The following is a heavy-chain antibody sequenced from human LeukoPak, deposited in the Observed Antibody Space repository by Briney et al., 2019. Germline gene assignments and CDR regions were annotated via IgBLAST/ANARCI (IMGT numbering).Heavy chain of an antibody. Sequence: PGGSLRLSCAASGFTFSIYSMNWVRQAPGKGLEWVSSISSSSDDINYVDSVKGRFSISRDNAKNSLYLQMNSLRVEDTAVYYCARDPLSMELPQGSWGQGTLVTVSS. CDR1: GFTFSIYS. V-gene: IGHV3-21*01. CDR3: ARDPLSMELPQGS. CDR2: ISSSSDDI. D-gene: IGHD1-7*01. J-gene: IGHJ4*02.